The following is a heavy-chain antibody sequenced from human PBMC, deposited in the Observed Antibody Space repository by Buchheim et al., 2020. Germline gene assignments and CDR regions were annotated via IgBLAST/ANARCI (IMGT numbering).Heavy chain of an antibody. CDR3: ARGRLCSGGSCYYYGMDV. D-gene: IGHD2-15*01. V-gene: IGHV4-34*01. J-gene: IGHJ6*02. CDR2: INHSGST. Sequence: QVQLQQWGAGLLKPSETLSLTCAVYGGSFSGYYWSWIRQPPGKGLEWIGEINHSGSTNYNPSLKSRVTISVDTSKNQFSVNLSSVTAADTAVYYCARGRLCSGGSCYYYGMDVWGQGTT. CDR1: GGSFSGYY.